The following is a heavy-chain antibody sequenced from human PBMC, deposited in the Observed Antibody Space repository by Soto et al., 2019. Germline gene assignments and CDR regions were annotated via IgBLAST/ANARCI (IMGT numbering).Heavy chain of an antibody. CDR1: GYIFTDYY. J-gene: IGHJ4*02. D-gene: IGHD2-2*01. V-gene: IGHV1-2*02. CDR2: INPNTGGR. CDR3: GNVREGPSTTLAGLDF. Sequence: QVQLVQSGTEVKKPGASVKVSCKTSGYIFTDYYINWVRQAPGQGLEWMGWINPNTGGRNYAQKFEDMVTMTRETAITAAYMEQTSPTSDHPAVYYWGNVREGPSTTLAGLDFWGQGTLVNVSS.